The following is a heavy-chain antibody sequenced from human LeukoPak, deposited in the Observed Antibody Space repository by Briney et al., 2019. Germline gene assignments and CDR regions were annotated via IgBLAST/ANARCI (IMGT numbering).Heavy chain of an antibody. Sequence: GGSLRLSCAVSGITLSNYGMSWVRQAPGKGLEGVAGISDSAGGTNYADSVKGRFTISRDNRKNTLYLQMNSLRAEDTAVYFCAKRGVVIRVILVGFHKEAYYFDSWGQGALVTVSS. J-gene: IGHJ4*02. CDR1: GITLSNYG. V-gene: IGHV3-23*01. D-gene: IGHD3-22*01. CDR3: AKRGVVIRVILVGFHKEAYYFDS. CDR2: ISDSAGGT.